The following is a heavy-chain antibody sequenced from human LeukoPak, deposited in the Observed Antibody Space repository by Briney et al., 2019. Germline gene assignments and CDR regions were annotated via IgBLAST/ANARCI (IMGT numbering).Heavy chain of an antibody. V-gene: IGHV3-21*01. D-gene: IGHD4-17*01. Sequence: GGSLRLSCAASGITFSSYIMNWVRQAPGRGLEWVSSISGSSSYIYYADSAKGRFTISRDNAKNSLYLQMNSLRAEDTAVYYCVGDDYGDYVYWGQGTLVTVSS. J-gene: IGHJ4*02. CDR1: GITFSSYI. CDR2: ISGSSSYI. CDR3: VGDDYGDYVY.